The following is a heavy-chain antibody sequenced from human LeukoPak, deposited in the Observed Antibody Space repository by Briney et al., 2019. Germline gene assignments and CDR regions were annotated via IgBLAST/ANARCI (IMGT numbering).Heavy chain of an antibody. D-gene: IGHD7-27*01. V-gene: IGHV3-23*01. J-gene: IGHJ4*02. Sequence: GGSLRLSCAASGFTFSTFAMSWVRQAPGKGLEWVSSIGNTETYYADSVKGRFTISRDNSKNTIYLHMNNLRAEDTARYYCAKDGQAFNSNWDYFDSWGQGTLVTVSS. CDR3: AKDGQAFNSNWDYFDS. CDR2: IGNTET. CDR1: GFTFSTFA.